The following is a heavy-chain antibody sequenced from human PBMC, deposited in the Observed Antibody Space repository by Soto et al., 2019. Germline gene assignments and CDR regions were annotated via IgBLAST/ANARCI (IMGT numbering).Heavy chain of an antibody. D-gene: IGHD6-13*01. CDR3: ARSPLYSSSWAYYYGMDV. J-gene: IGHJ6*02. CDR1: GFTFSSYA. CDR2: ISYDGSNK. V-gene: IGHV3-30-3*01. Sequence: GGSLRLSCAASGFTFSSYAMHWVRQAPGKGLEWVAVISYDGSNKYYADSVKGRFTISRDNSKNTLYLQMNSLRAEDTAVYYCARSPLYSSSWAYYYGMDVWGQGTTVTVSS.